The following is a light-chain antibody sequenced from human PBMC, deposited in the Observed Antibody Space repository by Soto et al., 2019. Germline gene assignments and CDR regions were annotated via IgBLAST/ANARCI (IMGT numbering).Light chain of an antibody. Sequence: QSALTQPASVSGSPGQSITISCTGTSSDVGGYNYVSWYQQPPGKAPKLMIYYVSNRPSGVSDRFSGSKSGNTASLAISGLQAEDEADYYCSSYTGSSNSVVFGGGTKLTVL. CDR1: SSDVGGYNY. CDR2: YVS. CDR3: SSYTGSSNSVV. V-gene: IGLV2-14*01. J-gene: IGLJ2*01.